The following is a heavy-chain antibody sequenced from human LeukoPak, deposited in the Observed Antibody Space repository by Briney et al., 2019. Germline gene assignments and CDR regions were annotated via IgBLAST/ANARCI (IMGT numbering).Heavy chain of an antibody. CDR2: ISGSGGST. CDR1: GFTFSSYA. V-gene: IGHV3-23*01. Sequence: GGSLRLSCAASGFTFSSYAMSWVRQAPGKGLEWVSAISGSGGSTYYADSVKGRFTISRDNSKNTLYLQMNSLRAEDTAVCYCAKEGFGVVIQTKHMDVRGQGTTVTVSS. CDR3: AKEGFGVVIQTKHMDV. D-gene: IGHD3-3*01. J-gene: IGHJ6*02.